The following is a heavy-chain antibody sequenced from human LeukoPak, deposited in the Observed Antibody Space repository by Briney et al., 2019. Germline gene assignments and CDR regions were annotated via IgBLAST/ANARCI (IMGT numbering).Heavy chain of an antibody. CDR2: INSDSGGT. Sequence: GASVKVSCKASGYTFTGDFIHWVRQAPGQGLEWMGWINSDSGGTNYARKFQGRVTMTRDTSIGTAYMELRSLISDDTAVFYCARGNIATRRGENWFDPWGQGTLVTVSS. D-gene: IGHD6-6*01. V-gene: IGHV1-2*02. CDR1: GYTFTGDF. J-gene: IGHJ5*02. CDR3: ARGNIATRRGENWFDP.